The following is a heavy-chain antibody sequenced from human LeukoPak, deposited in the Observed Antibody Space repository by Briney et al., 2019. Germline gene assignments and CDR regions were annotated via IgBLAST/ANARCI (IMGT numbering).Heavy chain of an antibody. Sequence: GGSLRLSCAASGFTFSSHGMNWVRQAPGKGLEWVSGIGGSGGFITYYADSVKGRFTVSRDNSKNTLYLQMNSLRADDTAIYYCARDLGWLHYADWGQGTLVTVSS. V-gene: IGHV3-23*01. D-gene: IGHD5-12*01. CDR3: ARDLGWLHYAD. J-gene: IGHJ4*02. CDR2: IGGSGGFIT. CDR1: GFTFSSHG.